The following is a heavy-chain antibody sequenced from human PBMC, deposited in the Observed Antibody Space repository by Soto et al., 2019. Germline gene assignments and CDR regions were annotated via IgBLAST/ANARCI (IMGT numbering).Heavy chain of an antibody. J-gene: IGHJ6*02. CDR2: IYYSGST. D-gene: IGHD3-16*01. V-gene: IGHV4-59*08. Sequence: PSETLSLTCTVSGGSISSFYWSWIRQPPGKGLEWIGYIYYSGSTNYNPSLKSRVTMSVDTSKNQFSLNLNSVTAADTAVYYCARHDYYYYGMDVWGHGTTVTVS. CDR3: ARHDYYYYGMDV. CDR1: GGSISSFY.